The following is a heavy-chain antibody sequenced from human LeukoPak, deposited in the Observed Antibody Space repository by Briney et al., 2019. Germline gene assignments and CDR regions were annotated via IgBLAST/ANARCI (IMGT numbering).Heavy chain of an antibody. CDR3: ARAHTVDLTNDAFDI. CDR2: IIPIFGTA. D-gene: IGHD4-23*01. J-gene: IGHJ3*02. V-gene: IGHV1-69*01. CDR1: GGTFSSYA. Sequence: AASVKVSCKASGGTFSSYAISWVRQAPGQGLEWMGGIIPIFGTANYAQKFQGRVTITADESTSTAYMELSSLRSEDTAVYYCARAHTVDLTNDAFDIWGQGTMVTVSS.